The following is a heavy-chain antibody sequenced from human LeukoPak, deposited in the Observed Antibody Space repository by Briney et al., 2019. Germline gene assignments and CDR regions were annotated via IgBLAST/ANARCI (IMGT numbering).Heavy chain of an antibody. CDR1: GFTSSSHW. D-gene: IGHD2-8*01. CDR2: IKQDGSEK. CDR3: ASIVCVNGGCYRGDWYLDL. V-gene: IGHV3-7*03. J-gene: IGHJ2*01. Sequence: GGSLRLSCAASGFTSSSHWMSWVRQAPGKGLEWVANIKQDGSEKYYVDSLKGRFTISRDNAKSSLYLQMNSLRAEDTAVYYCASIVCVNGGCYRGDWYLDLWGRGTLVTVSS.